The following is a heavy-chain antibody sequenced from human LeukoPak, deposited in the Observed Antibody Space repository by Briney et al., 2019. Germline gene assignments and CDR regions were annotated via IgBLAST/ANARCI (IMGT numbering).Heavy chain of an antibody. V-gene: IGHV3-23*01. CDR3: AKGRITGWYYFDN. Sequence: GASLRLSCAGPGFTFGIFSKFAMSWVRQAPGKGLEWVCVISESGENTYYSDSVKGRFTISRDNSKDTLYLQMNSLRAEDTAVYYCAKGRITGWYYFDNWGQGTLVTVSS. J-gene: IGHJ4*02. D-gene: IGHD2-15*01. CDR2: ISESGENT. CDR1: GFTFGIFSKFA.